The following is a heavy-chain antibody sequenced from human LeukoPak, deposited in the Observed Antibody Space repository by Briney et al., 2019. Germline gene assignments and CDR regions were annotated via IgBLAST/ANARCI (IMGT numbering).Heavy chain of an antibody. Sequence: ASVKVSCKASGYTFTSYGISWVRQAPGQGLEWMGWISAYNGNTNYARKLQGRVTMTTDTSTSTAYMELRSLRSDDTAVYYCARDYCSSTSCYYGVGPYYYYGMDVWGPGTTVTVSS. V-gene: IGHV1-18*01. CDR3: ARDYCSSTSCYYGVGPYYYYGMDV. D-gene: IGHD2-2*01. CDR1: GYTFTSYG. CDR2: ISAYNGNT. J-gene: IGHJ6*02.